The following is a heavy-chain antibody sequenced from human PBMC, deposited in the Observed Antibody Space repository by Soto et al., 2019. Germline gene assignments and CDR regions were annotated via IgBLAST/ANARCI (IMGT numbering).Heavy chain of an antibody. CDR2: LGAADDP. D-gene: IGHD1-26*01. CDR3: ARAYLGRLPRRADYYYAMDV. V-gene: IGHV3-13*05. J-gene: IGHJ6*02. CDR1: WFSFRDYD. Sequence: EVQLVESGGGSVQPGESLRLSCAASWFSFRDYDMHWVRQPTGKGPAWVSGLGAADDPYYVASVKGRFSVSRDNAQSSLYIQMTNLRVDDTDVYFCARAYLGRLPRRADYYYAMDVWGRGTTVTVSS.